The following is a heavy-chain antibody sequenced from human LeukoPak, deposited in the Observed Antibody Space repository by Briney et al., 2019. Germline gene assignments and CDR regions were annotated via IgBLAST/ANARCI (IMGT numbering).Heavy chain of an antibody. V-gene: IGHV1-58*02. J-gene: IGHJ4*02. D-gene: IGHD2-21*01. CDR2: IVVGSGNT. Sequence: SVTVSCKGSGFTFTSSSIQWVRQARGQRLDGIGWIVVGSGNTNYVQKFHERGTITRDMSTSTAYMELRSLRSEDTDVYCCAADQTGVGYCDGDCYFYWGQGALVTVSS. CDR3: AADQTGVGYCDGDCYFY. CDR1: GFTFTSSS.